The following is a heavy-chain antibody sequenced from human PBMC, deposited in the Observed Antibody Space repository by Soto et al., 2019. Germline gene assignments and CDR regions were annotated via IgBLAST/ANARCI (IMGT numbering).Heavy chain of an antibody. V-gene: IGHV3-33*01. Sequence: GGSLRLSCAASGFTFSSYGMHWVRQAPGKGLEWVAVIWYDGSNKYYADSVKGRFTISRDNSKNTLYLQMNSLRAEDTAVYYCAIGSHYDYIWGSYRHDAFDIWGQGTMVTVSS. J-gene: IGHJ3*02. D-gene: IGHD3-16*02. CDR3: AIGSHYDYIWGSYRHDAFDI. CDR1: GFTFSSYG. CDR2: IWYDGSNK.